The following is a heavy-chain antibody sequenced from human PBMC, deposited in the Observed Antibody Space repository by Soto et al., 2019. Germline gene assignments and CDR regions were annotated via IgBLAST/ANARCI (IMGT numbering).Heavy chain of an antibody. CDR2: IVVGSGNT. CDR1: GFTFTSSA. D-gene: IGHD3-22*01. CDR3: AAHYYYDSSGYYDY. V-gene: IGHV1-58*01. J-gene: IGHJ4*02. Sequence: QMQLVQSGPEVKKPGTSVKVSCKASGFTFTSSAVQWVRQARGQRLEWIGWIVVGSGNTNYAQKFQERVTITRDMSTNTAYMELSSLRSEDTAVYYCAAHYYYDSSGYYDYWGQGTLVTVSS.